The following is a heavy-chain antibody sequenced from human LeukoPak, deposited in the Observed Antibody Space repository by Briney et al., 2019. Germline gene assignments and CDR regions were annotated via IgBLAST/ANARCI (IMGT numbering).Heavy chain of an antibody. CDR3: ASPHCSSTSCYYHY. J-gene: IGHJ4*02. CDR2: IYHSGST. CDR1: GYSISSGYY. V-gene: IGHV4-38-2*01. Sequence: SETPSLTCAVSGYSISSGYYWGWIRQPPGKGLEWIGSIYHSGSTYYNPSLKSRVTISVDTSKNQFSLKLSSVTAADTAVYYCASPHCSSTSCYYHYWGQGTLVTVSS. D-gene: IGHD2-2*01.